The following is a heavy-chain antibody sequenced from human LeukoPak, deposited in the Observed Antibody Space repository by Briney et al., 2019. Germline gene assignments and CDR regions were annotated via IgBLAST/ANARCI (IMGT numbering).Heavy chain of an antibody. CDR1: GFTFSNYW. D-gene: IGHD1-26*01. CDR3: ARDTDGSLDY. Sequence: GGSLRLSCAASGFTFSNYWMAWVRQAPGKGLEWVANIKQDGGTKRYVDSLKGRFTISRDNPKNSVYLQMNSLRADDTAVYYCARDTDGSLDYWGQGILVTVAS. CDR2: IKQDGGTK. V-gene: IGHV3-7*01. J-gene: IGHJ4*02.